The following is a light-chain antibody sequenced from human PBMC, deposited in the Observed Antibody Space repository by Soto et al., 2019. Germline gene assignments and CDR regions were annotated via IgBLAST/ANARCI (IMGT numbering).Light chain of an antibody. CDR2: LNSDGSH. CDR3: QTWGTGIHVL. Sequence: QSVLTQSPSASASLGASVKLTCTLSSGHSSYAIAWHQQQPEKGPRYLMKLNSDGSHSKGDGIPDRFSGSSSGAERYLPISCRQPQDEADYYCQTWGTGIHVLFGGGTKVTVL. J-gene: IGLJ2*01. CDR1: SGHSSYA. V-gene: IGLV4-69*01.